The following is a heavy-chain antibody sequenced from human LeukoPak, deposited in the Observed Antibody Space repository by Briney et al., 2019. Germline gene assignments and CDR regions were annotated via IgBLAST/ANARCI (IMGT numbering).Heavy chain of an antibody. CDR1: GYTFTSYW. D-gene: IGHD1-26*01. CDR2: INPSGGNT. Sequence: ASVKVSCKASGYTFTSYWMHWVRQAPGQGLERMGVINPSGGNTKYAEKFQGRVTMTRDTSARTVYMEVSSLTSEDTAFYYCARDIMGATTETFDYWGQGTLVTVSS. CDR3: ARDIMGATTETFDY. J-gene: IGHJ4*02. V-gene: IGHV1-46*01.